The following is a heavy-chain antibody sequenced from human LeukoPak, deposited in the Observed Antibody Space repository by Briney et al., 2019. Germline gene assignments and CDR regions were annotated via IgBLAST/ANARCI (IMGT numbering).Heavy chain of an antibody. J-gene: IGHJ6*03. D-gene: IGHD6-13*01. V-gene: IGHV4-59*01. Sequence: SETLSLTCTVSGGSISSYYWSWIRQPPGKGLEWIGYIYYSGSTNYNPSLKSRVTISVDTSKNQFSLKLSSVTAADTAVYYCARGRASSSWYYYYYYMDVWGKGTTVTVSS. CDR3: ARGRASSSWYYYYYYMDV. CDR2: IYYSGST. CDR1: GGSISSYY.